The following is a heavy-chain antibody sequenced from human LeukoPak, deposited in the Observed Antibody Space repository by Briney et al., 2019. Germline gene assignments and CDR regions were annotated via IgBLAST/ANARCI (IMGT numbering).Heavy chain of an antibody. CDR2: IRYDGSNK. D-gene: IGHD3-9*01. V-gene: IGHV3-30*02. CDR1: GFTFSSYG. CDR3: AREFVLAGYSAYYFDY. Sequence: GGSLRLSCAASGFTFSSYGIHWVRQAPGKGLEWVAFIRYDGSNKYYADSVKGRFTISRDNAKNSLYLQMNSLRAEDTAVYYCAREFVLAGYSAYYFDYWGQGTLVTVSS. J-gene: IGHJ4*02.